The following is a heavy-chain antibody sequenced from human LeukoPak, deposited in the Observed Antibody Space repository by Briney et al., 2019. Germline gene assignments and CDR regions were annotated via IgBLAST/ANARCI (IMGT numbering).Heavy chain of an antibody. Sequence: PGGSLRLSCAASGFTFSNAWMSWIRQPPGKGLEWIGSIYYSGSTYYNPSLKSRVTISVDTSKNQFSLKLSSVTAADTAVYYCARLYSGTRPPDYWGQGTLVTVSS. CDR3: ARLYSGTRPPDY. V-gene: IGHV4-39*01. CDR2: IYYSGST. J-gene: IGHJ4*02. D-gene: IGHD3-10*01. CDR1: GFTFSNAW.